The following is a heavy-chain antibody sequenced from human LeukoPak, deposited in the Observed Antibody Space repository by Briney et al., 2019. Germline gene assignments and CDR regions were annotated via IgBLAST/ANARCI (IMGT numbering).Heavy chain of an antibody. D-gene: IGHD6-13*01. CDR3: AKDHAAAGGNFDY. J-gene: IGHJ4*02. Sequence: PGGSLRLSCAASGFTFSSYGMHWVRQAPGKGLEWVAFIRYDGSNKYYADSVKGRFTISRDNSKNTLYLQMNSLRAEDTAVYYCAKDHAAAGGNFDYWGQGTLVTVSS. V-gene: IGHV3-30*02. CDR2: IRYDGSNK. CDR1: GFTFSSYG.